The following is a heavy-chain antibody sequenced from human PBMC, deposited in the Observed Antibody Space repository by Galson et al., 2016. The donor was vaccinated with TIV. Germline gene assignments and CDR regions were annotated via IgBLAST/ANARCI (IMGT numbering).Heavy chain of an antibody. Sequence: SLRLSCAASGFTFEDYAMHWVRQAPGKGLEWVSGISSNSVYLGYADSVKGRFTIFRDNAKKSLYVQMNSLRGEDTAIYYCAKARGYGYGSPRDYYYGMDVWGQGTTVTVS. CDR3: AKARGYGYGSPRDYYYGMDV. CDR2: ISSNSVYL. V-gene: IGHV3-9*01. CDR1: GFTFEDYA. D-gene: IGHD5-18*01. J-gene: IGHJ6*02.